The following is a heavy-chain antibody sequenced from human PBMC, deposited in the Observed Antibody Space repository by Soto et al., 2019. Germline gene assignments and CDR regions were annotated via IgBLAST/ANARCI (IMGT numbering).Heavy chain of an antibody. CDR3: ARGAASDPSFYYHYMDV. V-gene: IGHV1-8*01. D-gene: IGHD3-10*01. J-gene: IGHJ6*03. Sequence: GASVKVSCKASGYTFSNYNINWVRQASGQGLEWMGWMNPDSGNTGYAEKFQGRVTMTRNSSISTAYMELSGLRSEDTAVYYCARGAASDPSFYYHYMDVWGKGTTVTVSS. CDR1: GYTFSNYN. CDR2: MNPDSGNT.